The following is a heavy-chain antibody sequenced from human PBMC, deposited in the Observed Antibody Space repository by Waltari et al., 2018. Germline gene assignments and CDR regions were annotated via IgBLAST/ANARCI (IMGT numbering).Heavy chain of an antibody. Sequence: EVQLVESGGVVVQPGGSLRLSCAASGFTFDDYTMHWVRPAPGKGSEWVSPISWDCGRTYYADSVKGRFTISRDNSKNSLYLQMNSLRTEDTALYYCAKDMMATIRIPYYYYGMDVWGQGTTVTGSS. J-gene: IGHJ6*02. CDR3: AKDMMATIRIPYYYYGMDV. CDR2: ISWDCGRT. D-gene: IGHD5-12*01. CDR1: GFTFDDYT. V-gene: IGHV3-43*01.